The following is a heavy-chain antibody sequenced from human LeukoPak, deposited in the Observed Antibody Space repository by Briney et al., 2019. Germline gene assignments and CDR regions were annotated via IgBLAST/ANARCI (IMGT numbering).Heavy chain of an antibody. Sequence: GASVKVSCKASVYTFTVYYMHWVRQAPGQGLEWMGCINPNSDGTNYAQKFQGRVTMTRDTSISTAYMELRSLRSDDTAVYYCAREKQYYYDSSGYMPLDYWGQGTLVTVSS. CDR3: AREKQYYYDSSGYMPLDY. J-gene: IGHJ4*02. V-gene: IGHV1-2*02. CDR2: INPNSDGT. CDR1: VYTFTVYY. D-gene: IGHD3-22*01.